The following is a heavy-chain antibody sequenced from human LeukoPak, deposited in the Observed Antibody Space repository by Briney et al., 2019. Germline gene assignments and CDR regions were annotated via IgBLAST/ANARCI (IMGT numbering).Heavy chain of an antibody. CDR2: IKEDGSKT. D-gene: IGHD5-12*01. CDR3: AKERKRGSEFDY. CDR1: GFRFNTYW. Sequence: PGGSLRLSCAASGFRFNTYWLSWVRQAPGKGLEWVADIKEDGSKTYYVDSLKGRFTISRDNAKNSLYLQMNSLRAEDTAVYYCAKERKRGSEFDYWGQGTLVTVSS. J-gene: IGHJ4*02. V-gene: IGHV3-7*01.